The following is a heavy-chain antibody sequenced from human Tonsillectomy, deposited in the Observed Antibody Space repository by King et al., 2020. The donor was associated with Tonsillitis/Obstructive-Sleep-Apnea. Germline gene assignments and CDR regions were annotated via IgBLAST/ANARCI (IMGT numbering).Heavy chain of an antibody. CDR1: GYSFTSYW. Sequence: VQLVQSGAEVKKPGESLRISCKGSGYSFTSYWISWVRQMPGKGLEWMGRIDPSDSYTDYSPSFQGHVTISAAKSISTAYLQWSSLKASDTAMYYCASAGGYYSGMDVWGHGTTVTVSS. CDR3: ASAGGYYSGMDV. CDR2: IDPSDSYT. J-gene: IGHJ6*02. D-gene: IGHD3-10*01. V-gene: IGHV5-10-1*03.